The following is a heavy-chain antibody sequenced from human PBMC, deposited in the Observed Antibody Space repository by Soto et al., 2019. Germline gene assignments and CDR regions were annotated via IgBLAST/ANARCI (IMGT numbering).Heavy chain of an antibody. CDR1: GFTFSSYD. V-gene: IGHV3-13*01. CDR3: ARGYCSSTSCPVYYFDY. CDR2: IGTAGDT. D-gene: IGHD2-2*01. J-gene: IGHJ4*02. Sequence: GGSLRLSCAASGFTFSSYDMHWVRQATGKGLEWVSAIGTAGDTYYPGSVKGRFTISRENAKNSLYLQMNSLRAGDTAVYYFARGYCSSTSCPVYYFDYWGQGTLVTVSS.